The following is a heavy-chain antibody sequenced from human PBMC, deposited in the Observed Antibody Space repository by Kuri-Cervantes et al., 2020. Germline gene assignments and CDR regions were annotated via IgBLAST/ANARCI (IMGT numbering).Heavy chain of an antibody. V-gene: IGHV3-21*03. D-gene: IGHD2-21*02. CDR2: IPGSSSYI. CDR1: GFTFSSYS. J-gene: IGHJ4*02. CDR3: ARDLGAYCGGDCYQGFDS. Sequence: GESLKISCAASGFTFSSYSMNWVRQAPGKGLEWLSSIPGSSSYIYYADSVKGRFTISRDNTKKSLFLQMDSLRAEDTAVYYCARDLGAYCGGDCYQGFDSWGQGTLVTVSS.